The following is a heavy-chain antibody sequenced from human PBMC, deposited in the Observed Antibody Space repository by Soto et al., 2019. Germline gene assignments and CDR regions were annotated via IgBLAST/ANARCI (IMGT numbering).Heavy chain of an antibody. D-gene: IGHD2-21*02. CDR3: ASCGGDCYYYYYYGMDV. Sequence: QVQLVQSGAEVKKPGSSVKVSCKASGGTFSSYAISWVRQAPGQGLEWMGGIIPIFGTANYAQKFQGRVTITADESTSTAYMELSSLRSEDTAVYYCASCGGDCYYYYYYGMDVWGQGTTVTVSS. CDR1: GGTFSSYA. V-gene: IGHV1-69*01. J-gene: IGHJ6*02. CDR2: IIPIFGTA.